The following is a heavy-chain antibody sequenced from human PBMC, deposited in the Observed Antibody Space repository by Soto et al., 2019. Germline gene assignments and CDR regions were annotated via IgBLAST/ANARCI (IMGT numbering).Heavy chain of an antibody. CDR2: IYYSGST. D-gene: IGHD2-15*01. Sequence: QVQLQESGPGLVKPSQTLSLTCTVSGDSISSGGYYWSWIRQQPGKGLEWIGYIYYSGSTYYNPSLKSRVIISVDTSKNQFSLKLSSVTAADTAVYYCARGSTVAAILFDYWGQGTLVTVSS. CDR3: ARGSTVAAILFDY. CDR1: GDSISSGGYY. J-gene: IGHJ4*02. V-gene: IGHV4-31*03.